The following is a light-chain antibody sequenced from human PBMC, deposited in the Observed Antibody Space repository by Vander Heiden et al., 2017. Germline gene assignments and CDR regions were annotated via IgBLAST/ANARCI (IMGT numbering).Light chain of an antibody. CDR1: SSNIGKND. CDR3: ATWDDSLSSPV. J-gene: IGLJ3*02. CDR2: RSD. Sequence: QSVLNQPPSASGTPGQKVSMSCSGSSSNIGKNDVSWYEQLPGTAPKHLIYRSDQRPSGVPDRFSGSKSGTSASLAIGGLRSEDEATYYCATWDDSLSSPVFGGGTKLTV. V-gene: IGLV1-47*01.